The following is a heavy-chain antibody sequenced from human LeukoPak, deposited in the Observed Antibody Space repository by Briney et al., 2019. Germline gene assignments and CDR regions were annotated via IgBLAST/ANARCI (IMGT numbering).Heavy chain of an antibody. D-gene: IGHD3-3*01. CDR3: ARDVLWGDFWSPDWFDP. V-gene: IGHV1-18*01. CDR1: GYTFTSYA. CDR2: ISAYNGNT. Sequence: ASVKVSCKASGYTFTSYAMHWVRQAPGQRLEWMGWISAYNGNTNYAQKLQGRVTMTTDTSTSTAYMELRSLRSDDTAVYYCARDVLWGDFWSPDWFDPWGREPWSPSPQ. J-gene: IGHJ5*02.